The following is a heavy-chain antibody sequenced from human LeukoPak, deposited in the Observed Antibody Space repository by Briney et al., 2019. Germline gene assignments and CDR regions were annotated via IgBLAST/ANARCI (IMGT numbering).Heavy chain of an antibody. V-gene: IGHV4-61*02. CDR2: IYTSGST. Sequence: SETLSLTCTVSGGSISSGSYYWSWIRQPAGKGLEWIGRIYTSGSTNYNPSLKSRVTISVDTSKNQFSLKLSSVTAADTAVYYCAREGESGSYGGSEAFDIWGQGTMVTVSS. CDR1: GGSISSGSYY. J-gene: IGHJ3*02. CDR3: AREGESGSYGGSEAFDI. D-gene: IGHD1-26*01.